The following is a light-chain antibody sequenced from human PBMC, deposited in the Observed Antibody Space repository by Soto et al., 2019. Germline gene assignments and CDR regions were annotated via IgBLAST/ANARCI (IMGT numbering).Light chain of an antibody. CDR3: QQYYTTPLT. V-gene: IGKV4-1*01. CDR1: QSVLYSSNNKNY. CDR2: WAS. Sequence: DIVMTQSPDSLAVSLGERATINCKSSQSVLYSSNNKNYLAWYQQKPGQPPKLLIYWASTRESGVPDRFSASGSGTDFSLTISSLQAEDVGVYYCQQYYTTPLTFGGGTKVEIK. J-gene: IGKJ4*01.